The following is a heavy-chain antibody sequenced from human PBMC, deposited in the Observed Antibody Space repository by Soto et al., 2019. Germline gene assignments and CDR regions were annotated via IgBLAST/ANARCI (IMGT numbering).Heavy chain of an antibody. CDR1: GFAFSSYA. V-gene: IGHV3-30-3*01. CDR2: ISYDGSNK. CDR3: AREYYDFWSGSPYYYYGMDV. Sequence: LRLSCAASGFAFSSYAMHWVRQAPVKGLEWVAVISYDGSNKYYADSVKGRFTISRDNSKNTLYLQMNSLRAEDTAVYYCAREYYDFWSGSPYYYYGMDVWGQGTTVTVSS. J-gene: IGHJ6*02. D-gene: IGHD3-3*01.